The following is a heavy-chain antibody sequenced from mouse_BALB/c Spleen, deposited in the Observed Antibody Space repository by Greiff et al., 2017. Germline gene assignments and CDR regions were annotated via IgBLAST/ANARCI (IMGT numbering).Heavy chain of an antibody. J-gene: IGHJ4*01. CDR2: IFPGTGTT. V-gene: IGHV1S132*01. CDR1: GYTFTSYW. Sequence: VQLQQSGAELVKPGASVKLSCKTSGYTFTSYWIQWVKQRPGQGLGWIGEIFPGTGTTYYNEKFKGKATLTIDTSSSTAYMQLSSLTSEDSAVYFCARWDYDGYYYAMDYWGQGTSVTVSS. CDR3: ARWDYDGYYYAMDY. D-gene: IGHD2-3*01.